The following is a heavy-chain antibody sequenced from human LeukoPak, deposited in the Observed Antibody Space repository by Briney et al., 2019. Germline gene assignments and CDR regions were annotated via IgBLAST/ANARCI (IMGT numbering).Heavy chain of an antibody. V-gene: IGHV3-30*02. Sequence: PGGSLRLSCAASGFTFRGSGMHWVREAPGKGLEWVTFIEYDGSINNYADSAKGRFTISRENSKNTLYLQMNNLRAEDTAVYFCAREGLTTMSFELWGLGTLVSVSS. CDR2: IEYDGSIN. J-gene: IGHJ4*02. CDR3: AREGLTTMSFEL. CDR1: GFTFRGSG. D-gene: IGHD4/OR15-4a*01.